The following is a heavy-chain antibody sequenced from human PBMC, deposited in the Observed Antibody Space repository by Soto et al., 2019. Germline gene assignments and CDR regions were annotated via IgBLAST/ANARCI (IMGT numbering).Heavy chain of an antibody. CDR3: SRAEQVVVHRGFFDL. D-gene: IGHD6-6*01. CDR2: IIPIFGTA. V-gene: IGHV1-69*01. CDR1: GGTFSSYA. J-gene: IGHJ2*01. Sequence: KVSCKPSGGTFSSYAISRVRQAPGQGLEWMGGIIPIFGTANYAQKFQGRVTITADESTSTAYMELSSLRSEDTAVYYCSRAEQVVVHRGFFDLWRRGALVTVST.